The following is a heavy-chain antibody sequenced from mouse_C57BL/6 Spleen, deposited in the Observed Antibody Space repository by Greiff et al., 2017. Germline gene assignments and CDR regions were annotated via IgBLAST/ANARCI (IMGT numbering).Heavy chain of an antibody. CDR2: IWTGGGT. V-gene: IGHV2-9-1*01. J-gene: IGHJ1*03. CDR3: ARHITTVVGRYFDV. D-gene: IGHD1-1*01. Sequence: QVQLKESGPGLVAPSQSLSITCTVSGFSLTSYAISWVRQPPGKGLEWLGVIWTGGGTHYNSALKSRLSISKDNSKSQVFLKMNSLQTDDTARYYCARHITTVVGRYFDVWGTGTTVTVSS. CDR1: GFSLTSYA.